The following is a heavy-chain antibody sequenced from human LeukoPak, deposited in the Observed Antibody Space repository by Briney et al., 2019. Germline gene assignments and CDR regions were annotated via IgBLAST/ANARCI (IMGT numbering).Heavy chain of an antibody. CDR2: FDPEDGET. CDR1: GYTLTELS. Sequence: GASVKVSCKVSGYTLTELSMHWVRQAPGKGLEWMGGFDPEDGETIYAQKFQGRDTMTEDTSTDTAYMELSSLRSEGTAVYYCATDSGSGSYEVDIWGQGTMVTVSS. CDR3: ATDSGSGSYEVDI. D-gene: IGHD3-10*01. J-gene: IGHJ3*02. V-gene: IGHV1-24*01.